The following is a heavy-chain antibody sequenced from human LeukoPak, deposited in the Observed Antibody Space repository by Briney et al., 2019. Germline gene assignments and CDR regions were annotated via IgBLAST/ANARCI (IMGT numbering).Heavy chain of an antibody. J-gene: IGHJ4*02. CDR1: GGTFSSYT. CDR3: ARDQYYDFSSGYSFDY. CDR2: IIPILGIA. Sequence: SVKVSCKASGGTFSSYTISWVRQAPGQGLEWMGRIIPILGIANYAQKFQGRVTITADKSTSTAYMELSSLRSEDTAVYYCARDQYYDFSSGYSFDYWGQGTLVTVSS. V-gene: IGHV1-69*04. D-gene: IGHD3-3*01.